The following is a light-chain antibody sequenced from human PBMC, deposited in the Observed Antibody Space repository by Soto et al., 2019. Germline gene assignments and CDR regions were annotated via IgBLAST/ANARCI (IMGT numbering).Light chain of an antibody. J-gene: IGLJ2*01. V-gene: IGLV2-11*01. CDR1: SSDVGGYDF. CDR3: CSYAGDLAL. Sequence: SALAQPRSVSGSPGQSVTISCTGTSSDVGGYDFASWYQQHPGKAPKLMISDVSKRPSGVPDRFSGSKSGNTASLTISGLQAEDEADYYCCSYAGDLALFGGGTKVTVL. CDR2: DVS.